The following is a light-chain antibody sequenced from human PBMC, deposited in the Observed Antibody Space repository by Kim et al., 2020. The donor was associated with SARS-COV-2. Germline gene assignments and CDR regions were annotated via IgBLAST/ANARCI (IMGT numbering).Light chain of an antibody. V-gene: IGKV1-39*01. CDR1: QSIVNY. CDR2: SAS. Sequence: TYGGDRLTITVRASQSIVNYLNMSQQKPEKAPKRLIYSASSLQSGVPSRFSGSGSGTDFTLTISSLQPEDFATYYCQQSHSTPLTFGGGTKVDIK. CDR3: QQSHSTPLT. J-gene: IGKJ4*01.